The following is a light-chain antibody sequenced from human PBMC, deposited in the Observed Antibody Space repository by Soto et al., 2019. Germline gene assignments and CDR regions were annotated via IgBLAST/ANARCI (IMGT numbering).Light chain of an antibody. Sequence: DIQMTQSPSSLSASVGDRVTITCQASHDITSYLNWYQHKPGKAPKLLIYDASIWEAGVPSRFSGSGSGTDFTFTISSLQPDDFATYYCQKCDYLPIFGPGTTVDFK. V-gene: IGKV1-33*01. CDR2: DAS. J-gene: IGKJ3*01. CDR3: QKCDYLPI. CDR1: HDITSY.